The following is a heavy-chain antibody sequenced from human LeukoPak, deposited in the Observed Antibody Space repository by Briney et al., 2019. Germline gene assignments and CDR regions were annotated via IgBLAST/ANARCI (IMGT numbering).Heavy chain of an antibody. CDR1: GYTFTSYY. J-gene: IGHJ5*02. V-gene: IGHV1-46*01. CDR2: INPSGGST. CDR3: ARELPIAARRLYNWFDP. D-gene: IGHD6-6*01. Sequence: ASVKVSCKASGYTFTSYYMHWVRQAPGQGLEWMGIINPSGGSTSYAQKFQGRVTMTRDMSTSTVYMELSSLRSEDTAVYYCARELPIAARRLYNWFDPWGQGTLVTVSS.